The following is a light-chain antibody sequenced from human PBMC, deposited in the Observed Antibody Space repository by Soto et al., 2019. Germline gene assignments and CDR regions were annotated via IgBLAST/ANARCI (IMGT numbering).Light chain of an antibody. CDR3: QTWGTGFRV. Sequence: QAVVTQSPSASASLGASVKLTCTLCSGHSSYTIAWRQQQPEKGPRYLMKLNSDGSHSKGDGIPDRFSGSSSGAERYLTISSLQSEDEADYYCQTWGTGFRVFGGGTKLTVL. CDR1: SGHSSYT. J-gene: IGLJ2*01. CDR2: LNSDGSH. V-gene: IGLV4-69*01.